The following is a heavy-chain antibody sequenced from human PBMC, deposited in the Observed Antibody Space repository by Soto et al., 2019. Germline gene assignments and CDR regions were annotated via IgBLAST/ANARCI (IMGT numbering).Heavy chain of an antibody. CDR1: GAPISSYY. Sequence: SETLSLTCTVSGAPISSYYWSWIRQPPGKGLEWIGYIYYSGSTNWNPSLKSRLTTSVDTSKNKFSLNLSSVTAADTAVYYCARIVNSSDLDYWGQGILVTVSS. D-gene: IGHD6-19*01. V-gene: IGHV4-59*01. J-gene: IGHJ4*02. CDR2: IYYSGST. CDR3: ARIVNSSDLDY.